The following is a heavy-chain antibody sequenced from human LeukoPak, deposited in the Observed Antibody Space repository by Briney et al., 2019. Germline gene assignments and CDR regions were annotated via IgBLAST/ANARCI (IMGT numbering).Heavy chain of an antibody. D-gene: IGHD3-10*01. CDR1: GGSISSSSYY. J-gene: IGHJ5*01. CDR3: AIQSYTMVRANNWFFS. CDR2: IFYSGST. Sequence: PSETLSLTCTLSGGSISSSSYYWGWIRQPPGKGLEWIGSIFYSGSTYYNPSLQSRVTISVDTSKNQFSLKLSYADAADTAVYDCAIQSYTMVRANNWFFSWGQRSQVTVSS. V-gene: IGHV4-39*01.